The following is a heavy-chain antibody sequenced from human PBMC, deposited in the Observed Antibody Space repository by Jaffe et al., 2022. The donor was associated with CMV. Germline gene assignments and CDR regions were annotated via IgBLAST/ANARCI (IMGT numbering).Heavy chain of an antibody. Sequence: EVQLVQSGAEVKKPGESLKISCKGSGYSFTSYWIGWVRQMPGKGLEWMGIIYPGDSDTRYSPSFQGQVTISADKSISTAYLQWSSLKASDTAMYYCASSPRYDSSGYYPEYYGMDVWGQGTTVTVSS. CDR3: ASSPRYDSSGYYPEYYGMDV. D-gene: IGHD3-22*01. J-gene: IGHJ6*02. CDR1: GYSFTSYW. V-gene: IGHV5-51*01. CDR2: IYPGDSDT.